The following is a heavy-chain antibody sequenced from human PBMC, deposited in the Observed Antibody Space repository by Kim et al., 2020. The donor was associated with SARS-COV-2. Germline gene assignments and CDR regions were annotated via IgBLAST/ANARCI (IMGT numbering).Heavy chain of an antibody. CDR2: IYYSGST. CDR1: GGSISSYY. Sequence: SETLSLTCTVSGGSISSYYWSWIRQPPGKGLEWIGYIYYSGSTNYNPSLKSRVTISVDTSKNQFSLKLSSVTAADTAVYYCASTYYYDSSGYYFTFAEYFQHWGQGTLVTVSS. J-gene: IGHJ1*01. CDR3: ASTYYYDSSGYYFTFAEYFQH. V-gene: IGHV4-59*01. D-gene: IGHD3-22*01.